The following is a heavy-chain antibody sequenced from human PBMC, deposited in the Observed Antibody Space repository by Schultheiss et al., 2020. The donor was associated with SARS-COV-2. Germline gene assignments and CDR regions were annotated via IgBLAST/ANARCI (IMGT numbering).Heavy chain of an antibody. CDR1: GFTFSSYG. D-gene: IGHD6-13*01. V-gene: IGHV3-30*02. J-gene: IGHJ6*02. CDR2: IWYDGSNK. CDR3: ARGPNGGGSSWYPLTYYYYYYGMDV. Sequence: GGSLRLSCAASGFTFSSYGMHWVRQAPGKGLEWVAIIWYDGSNKFYADSVKGRFTISRDNAKNSLYLQMNSLRAEDTAVYYCARGPNGGGSSWYPLTYYYYYYGMDVWGQGTTVTVSS.